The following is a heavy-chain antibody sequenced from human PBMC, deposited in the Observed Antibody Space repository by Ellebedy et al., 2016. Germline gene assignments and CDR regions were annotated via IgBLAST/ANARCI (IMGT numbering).Heavy chain of an antibody. V-gene: IGHV1-3*01. D-gene: IGHD2-21*02. CDR2: INAGNGNT. CDR1: GYTFTSYA. J-gene: IGHJ4*02. Sequence: ASVKVSXXASGYTFTSYAMHWVRQAPGQRLEWMGWINAGNGNTKYSQKFQGRVTITRDTSASTAYMEVSSLRSEDTAVYYCAITEIGDPITSFDYWGQGTLVTVSS. CDR3: AITEIGDPITSFDY.